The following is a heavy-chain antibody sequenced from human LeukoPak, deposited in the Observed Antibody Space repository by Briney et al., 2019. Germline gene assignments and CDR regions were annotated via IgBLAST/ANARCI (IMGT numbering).Heavy chain of an antibody. CDR3: ARSHIAGVGTWDFQH. Sequence: QTGGSLRLSCAASGFTFSSYAMSWVRQAPGKGLEWVSYISSSSSTIYYADSVKGRFTISRDDAKNSLYLQMNSLRAEDTAVYYCARSHIAGVGTWDFQHWGQGTLVTVSS. J-gene: IGHJ1*01. D-gene: IGHD6-13*01. V-gene: IGHV3-48*01. CDR1: GFTFSSYA. CDR2: ISSSSSTI.